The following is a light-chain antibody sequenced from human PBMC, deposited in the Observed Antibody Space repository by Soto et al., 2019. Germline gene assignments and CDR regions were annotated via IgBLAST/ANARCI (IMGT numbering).Light chain of an antibody. Sequence: DIQMTQSPSSLSASVGDRVTITCRASQSISNYLNWYKQKPGKAPKLLIYAASSLQSGVPSRFSGSGSGTDFTLTISSLQPEDFATYSCQQSYTTLFTFGPVTNVDI. J-gene: IGKJ3*01. CDR3: QQSYTTLFT. CDR2: AAS. V-gene: IGKV1-39*01. CDR1: QSISNY.